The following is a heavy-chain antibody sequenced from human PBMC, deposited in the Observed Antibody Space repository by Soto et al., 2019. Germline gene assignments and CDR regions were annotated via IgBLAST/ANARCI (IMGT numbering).Heavy chain of an antibody. J-gene: IGHJ5*02. CDR3: ARAGVLLWFGELSSGWFDH. V-gene: IGHV4-4*02. Sequence: PSETLSLTCAVSGGSISSSNWWSWVRQPPGKGLEWIGEIYHSGSTNYNPSLKSRVTISVDKSKNQFSLKLSSVTAADTAVYYCARAGVLLWFGELSSGWFDHWGQGTLVTVSS. CDR1: GGSISSSNW. D-gene: IGHD3-10*01. CDR2: IYHSGST.